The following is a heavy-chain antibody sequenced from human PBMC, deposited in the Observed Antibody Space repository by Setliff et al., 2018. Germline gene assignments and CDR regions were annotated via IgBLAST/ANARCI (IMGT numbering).Heavy chain of an antibody. Sequence: PVESLKISCKASGYTFSRYWIGWVRQMPGKGLEWLGIIYPSDSHTRYSPSFQGQVTISADKSISTAYLQWSSLKASDTAMYYCARRSNGGTLDVWGKGTTVTVSS. CDR2: IYPSDSHT. D-gene: IGHD2-8*01. V-gene: IGHV5-51*01. CDR1: GYTFSRYW. J-gene: IGHJ6*04. CDR3: ARRSNGGTLDV.